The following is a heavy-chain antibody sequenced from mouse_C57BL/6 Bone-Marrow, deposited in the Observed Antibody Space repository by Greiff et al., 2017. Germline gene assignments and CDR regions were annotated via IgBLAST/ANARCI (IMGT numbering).Heavy chain of an antibody. V-gene: IGHV1-54*01. D-gene: IGHD2-3*01. CDR3: ARLGWLPFDY. CDR2: INPGSGGT. Sequence: QVQLQQSGAELVRPGPSVKVSCKASGYAFTNYLIEWVKQRPGQGLEWIGVINPGSGGTNYNEKFKGKATLTADKSSSTAYMQLSSLTSEDSAVYFCARLGWLPFDYWGQGTTLTVSS. J-gene: IGHJ2*01. CDR1: GYAFTNYL.